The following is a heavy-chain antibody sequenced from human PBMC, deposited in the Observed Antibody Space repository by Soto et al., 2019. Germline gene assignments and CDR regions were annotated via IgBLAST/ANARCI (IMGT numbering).Heavy chain of an antibody. CDR1: GFSLSTSGVG. D-gene: IGHD4-17*01. J-gene: IGHJ1*01. Sequence: SGPTLVKPTQTLTLTCTFSGFSLSTSGVGVGWIRQPPGKALEWLALIYWDDDKRYSPSLKSRLTITKDTSKNQVVLTMTNMDPVDTATYYCAHRLYDYGAKTTYFQHWGQGTLVTVSS. V-gene: IGHV2-5*02. CDR3: AHRLYDYGAKTTYFQH. CDR2: IYWDDDK.